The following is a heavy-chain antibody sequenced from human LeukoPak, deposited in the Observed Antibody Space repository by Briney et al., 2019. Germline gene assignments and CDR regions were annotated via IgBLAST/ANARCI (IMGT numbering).Heavy chain of an antibody. CDR2: IYYSEST. J-gene: IGHJ4*02. Sequence: SETLSLTCTVSGGSISSSIYYWGWIRQPPGKGLEWIGRIYYSESTYYNPSLKSRVTISVDTSKNQFALKLSSVTAADTAVYDCARAYYSCGWQFDYWGQGTLVTVSS. V-gene: IGHV4-39*06. CDR1: GGSISSSIYY. CDR3: ARAYYSCGWQFDY. D-gene: IGHD6-19*01.